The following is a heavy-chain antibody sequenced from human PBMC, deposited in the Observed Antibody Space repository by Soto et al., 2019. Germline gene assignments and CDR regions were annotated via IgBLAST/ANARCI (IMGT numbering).Heavy chain of an antibody. V-gene: IGHV4-39*01. CDR1: AGSISSSDYY. D-gene: IGHD3-16*01. J-gene: IGHJ6*02. CDR2: IYYSGSS. CDR3: VGDRNGLRYGIAV. Sequence: SETLSLTCTVSAGSISSSDYYWGWIRHPPGKGMEWIGSIYYSGSSYNSHSLKSRVTISVDTSKNQFSLKLSSVTAADTAVYFCVGDRNGLRYGIAVSGRGSTVTVSS.